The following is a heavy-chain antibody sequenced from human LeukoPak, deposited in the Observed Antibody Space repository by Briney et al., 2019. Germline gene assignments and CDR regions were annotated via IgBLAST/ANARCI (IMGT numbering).Heavy chain of an antibody. CDR3: ARAREGGYYYGSGFFDY. Sequence: PETLSLTCAVYGGSFSGYYWSWIRQPPGKGLEWIGEINHSGSTNYNPSLKSRVTISVDTSKNQFSLKLSSVTAADTAVYYCARAREGGYYYGSGFFDYWGQGTLVTVSS. V-gene: IGHV4-34*01. D-gene: IGHD3-10*01. CDR1: GGSFSGYY. CDR2: INHSGST. J-gene: IGHJ4*02.